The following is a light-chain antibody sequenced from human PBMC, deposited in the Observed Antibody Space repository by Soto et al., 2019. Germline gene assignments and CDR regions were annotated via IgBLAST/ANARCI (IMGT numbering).Light chain of an antibody. CDR1: SSNIGSNI. CDR3: AAWDDSLNGVV. Sequence: QSVLTRPPSASGTPGQRVTISCSGSSSNIGSNIVNWYQQLPGTAPKLLIYSDNQRPSGVPDRFSGSKSGTSASLAISGLQSEDEADYYCAAWDDSLNGVVFGGGTKLTVL. V-gene: IGLV1-44*01. CDR2: SDN. J-gene: IGLJ2*01.